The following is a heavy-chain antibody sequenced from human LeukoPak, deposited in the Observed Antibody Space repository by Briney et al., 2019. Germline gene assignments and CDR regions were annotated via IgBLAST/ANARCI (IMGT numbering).Heavy chain of an antibody. CDR1: GYSFTSYW. CDR3: ARPHLVGASHDAFDI. V-gene: IGHV5-51*01. CDR2: IYPGDSDT. J-gene: IGHJ3*02. Sequence: GESLKISCKGSGYSFTSYWIGWVRQMPGKGLEWMGIIYPGDSDTRYSPSFQGQVTISADKSISTAYLQWSSLKASDTAMYYCARPHLVGASHDAFDIWGQGKMVTVSS. D-gene: IGHD1-26*01.